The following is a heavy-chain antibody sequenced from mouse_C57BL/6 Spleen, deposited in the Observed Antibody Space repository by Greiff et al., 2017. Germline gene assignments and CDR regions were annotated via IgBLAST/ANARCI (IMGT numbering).Heavy chain of an antibody. Sequence: VQVVESGAELARPGASVKMSCKASGYTFTSYTMHWVKQRPGQGLEWIGYINPSSGYTKYNQKFKDKATLTADKSSSTAYMQLSSLTSEDSAVYYCARLDWDYFDYWGQGTTLTVSS. V-gene: IGHV1-4*01. J-gene: IGHJ2*01. CDR3: ARLDWDYFDY. CDR2: INPSSGYT. CDR1: GYTFTSYT. D-gene: IGHD4-1*01.